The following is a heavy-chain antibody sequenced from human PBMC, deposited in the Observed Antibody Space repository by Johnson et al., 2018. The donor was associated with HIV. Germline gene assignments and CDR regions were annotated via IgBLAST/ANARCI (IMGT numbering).Heavy chain of an antibody. CDR2: IRQEGSEK. J-gene: IGHJ3*02. V-gene: IGHV3-7*05. CDR3: ARTSNPYDTHVGPFDI. Sequence: VQLVESGGGLVQPGGSLRLSCAASGFTFSSYWMTWVRQAPGKGLEWVASIRQEGSEKYYVDSVKGRFTISRDNAKNSLYLQVNSLRAEDTAVYYCARTSNPYDTHVGPFDIWGQGTMVTVSS. CDR1: GFTFSSYW. D-gene: IGHD3-22*01.